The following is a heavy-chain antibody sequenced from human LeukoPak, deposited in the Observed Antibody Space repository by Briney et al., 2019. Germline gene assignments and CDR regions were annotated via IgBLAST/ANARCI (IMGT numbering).Heavy chain of an antibody. V-gene: IGHV4-4*07. J-gene: IGHJ5*02. CDR2: IYTSGST. CDR1: GGSISSYY. Sequence: SETLSLTCTVSGGSISSYYWSWIRQPAGKGLERIGRIYTSGSTNYNPSLKSRVTMSVDTSKNQFSLKLSSVTAADTAVYYCARGGPAAPDRWFDPWGQGTLVTVSS. D-gene: IGHD6-13*01. CDR3: ARGGPAAPDRWFDP.